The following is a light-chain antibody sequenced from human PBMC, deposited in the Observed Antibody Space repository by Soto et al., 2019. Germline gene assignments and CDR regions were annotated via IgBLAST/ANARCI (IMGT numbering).Light chain of an antibody. CDR3: QHLRT. CDR1: QSVSSSY. CDR2: GAS. Sequence: EIVLTQSPGTLSLSPGERATLSSRASQSVSSSYLAWYQQKPGQAPRLLIYGASSRATGIPDRFSGSGSGTDFTLTISRLEPEDFAVYYCQHLRTFGQGTKLEIK. J-gene: IGKJ2*01. V-gene: IGKV3-20*01.